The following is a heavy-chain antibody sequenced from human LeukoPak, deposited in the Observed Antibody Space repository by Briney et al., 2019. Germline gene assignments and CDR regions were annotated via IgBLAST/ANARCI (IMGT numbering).Heavy chain of an antibody. CDR2: IIPAFGTA. D-gene: IGHD1-7*01. CDR1: GDTPHSHA. CDR3: ARDYNWNFANSSPFDY. V-gene: IGHV1-69*06. Sequence: SVKVSCRSSGDTPHSHAISWVRQAPGQGLEWMGRIIPAFGTANYAQKFRGRVTITADKSTRTAYMEMSSLRSEDTAVYYCARDYNWNFANSSPFDYWGQGTLVTVSS. J-gene: IGHJ4*02.